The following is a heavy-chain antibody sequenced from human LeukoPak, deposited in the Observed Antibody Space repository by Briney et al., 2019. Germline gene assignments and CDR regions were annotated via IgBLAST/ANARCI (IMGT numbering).Heavy chain of an antibody. J-gene: IGHJ4*02. CDR2: IYYSGST. CDR3: AVDYGDYGSYDY. Sequence: SETLSLTCTVSGGSISSGGYYWSWIRQHPGKGLEWIGYIYYSGSTYYNPSLKSRVTISVDTSKNQFSLKLSSVTAADTAVYYCAVDYGDYGSYDYWGQGTLVTVSS. CDR1: GGSISSGGYY. V-gene: IGHV4-31*03. D-gene: IGHD4-17*01.